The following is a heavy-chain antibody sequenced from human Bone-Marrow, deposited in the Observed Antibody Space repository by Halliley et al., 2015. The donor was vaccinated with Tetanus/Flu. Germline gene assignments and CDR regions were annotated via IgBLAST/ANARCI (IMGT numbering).Heavy chain of an antibody. CDR3: ARGHRVSNGWGTYYNYGMDA. Sequence: TLSLTCAVYGGSFGDSGYHWNWCRQPPGKGLEWIGEIIPYGNINYNQSLQSRVTISVDTSKNQFSLKLSSVSAADTAVYYCARGHRVSNGWGTYYNYGMDAWGQGTAVSVSS. J-gene: IGHJ6*02. CDR1: GGSFGDSGYH. D-gene: IGHD6-19*01. V-gene: IGHV4-34*01. CDR2: IIPYGNI.